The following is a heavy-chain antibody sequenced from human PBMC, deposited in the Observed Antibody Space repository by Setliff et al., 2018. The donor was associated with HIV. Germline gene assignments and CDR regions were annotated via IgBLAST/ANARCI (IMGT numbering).Heavy chain of an antibody. Sequence: GASVKVSCKAFGYTFTTYDIHWVRQAPGQGLEWLAVINPGGGNTNYAQKFQGRVTVTRDTSTTAVYMELNSLRVEDTAVYYCARVREGYESSGFYVYYYYYMDLWGKGTTVTVSS. D-gene: IGHD6-19*01. V-gene: IGHV1-46*01. CDR2: INPGGGNT. J-gene: IGHJ6*03. CDR1: GYTFTTYD. CDR3: ARVREGYESSGFYVYYYYYMDL.